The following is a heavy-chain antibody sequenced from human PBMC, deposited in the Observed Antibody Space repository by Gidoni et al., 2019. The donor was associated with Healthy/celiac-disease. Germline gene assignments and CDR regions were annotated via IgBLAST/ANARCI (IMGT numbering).Heavy chain of an antibody. CDR1: GFTFSSYA. CDR3: AKDFYDSSGYYPGY. J-gene: IGHJ4*02. D-gene: IGHD3-22*01. V-gene: IGHV3-23*01. CDR2: ISGSGGST. Sequence: EVQLLESGGGLVQPGGSLRLSCAASGFTFSSYAMSWVRQAPGKGLEGVAAISGSGGSTYYADSVKGRFTISRDNSKNTLYLQMNSLRAEDTAVYYCAKDFYDSSGYYPGYWGQGTLVTVSS.